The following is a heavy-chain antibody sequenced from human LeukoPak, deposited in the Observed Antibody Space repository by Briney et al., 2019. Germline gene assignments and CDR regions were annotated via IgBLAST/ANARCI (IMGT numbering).Heavy chain of an antibody. D-gene: IGHD6-13*01. CDR3: ARSTGSSWSRGGWFDP. Sequence: ASVKVSCKASGYTFTSYGISWVLQAPGQGLEWMGWISAYNGNTNYAQKLQGRVTMTTDTSTSTAYVELRSLRSDDTAVYYCARSTGSSWSRGGWFDPWGQGTLVTVSS. V-gene: IGHV1-18*01. J-gene: IGHJ5*02. CDR2: ISAYNGNT. CDR1: GYTFTSYG.